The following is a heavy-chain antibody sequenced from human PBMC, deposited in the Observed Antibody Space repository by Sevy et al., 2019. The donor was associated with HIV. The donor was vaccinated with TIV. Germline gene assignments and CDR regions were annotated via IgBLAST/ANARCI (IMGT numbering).Heavy chain of an antibody. J-gene: IGHJ4*02. D-gene: IGHD3-22*01. V-gene: IGHV1-2*02. Sequence: ASVKVSCSTSGYTFSVHYIYWVRQAAGQGLEWMGWINPNTGDTNFSPKFQGGVTMTRDSSINTAYMEFSRLTSADTAVYFCARLRYSDPSGQYYGGGADYFDYWGQGTLVTVSS. CDR2: INPNTGDT. CDR1: GYTFSVHY. CDR3: ARLRYSDPSGQYYGGGADYFDY.